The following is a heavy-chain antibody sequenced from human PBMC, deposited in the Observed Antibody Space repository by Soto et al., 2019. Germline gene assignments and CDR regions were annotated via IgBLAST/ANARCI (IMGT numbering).Heavy chain of an antibody. CDR2: TIPTSSAL. Sequence: VQVVKSGAEVKKPGSSVTVSSKAYGLNASGFGCIRSAPGQGPECLGGTIPTSSALNYGSSVHGRVTVSADPSTGTGSVEMRRLTSGYKAVYYCATAFCGDACCSTSYLQLWGEGTLLTVTS. D-gene: IGHD2-21*02. CDR3: ATAFCGDACCSTSYLQL. J-gene: IGHJ1*01. V-gene: IGHV1-69*12. CDR1: GLNASG.